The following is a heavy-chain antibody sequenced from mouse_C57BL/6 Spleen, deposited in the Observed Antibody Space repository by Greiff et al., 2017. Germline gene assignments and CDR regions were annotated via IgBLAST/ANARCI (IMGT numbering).Heavy chain of an antibody. D-gene: IGHD1-1*01. Sequence: QVQLQQPGAELVMPGASVKLSCKASGYTFTSYWMHWVKQRPGQGLEWIGEIDPSDSYTNYNQKFKGKSTLTVDKSSSTAYMQLSSLTSEDSAVYYCARRRLTTVASWYFDVWGTGTTVTVSS. V-gene: IGHV1-69*01. CDR3: ARRRLTTVASWYFDV. CDR2: IDPSDSYT. CDR1: GYTFTSYW. J-gene: IGHJ1*03.